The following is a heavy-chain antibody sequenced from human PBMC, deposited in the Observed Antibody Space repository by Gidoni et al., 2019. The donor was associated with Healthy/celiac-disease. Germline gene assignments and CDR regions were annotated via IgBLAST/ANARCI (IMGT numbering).Heavy chain of an antibody. CDR1: RGTFSSYA. CDR2: MIPIFGTA. CDR3: ARSVKGITGTTPGYYYGMDV. Sequence: QVQLVQSGAEVQKPGSSVKVSCKASRGTFSSYAISWVRQAPGQGLEWMGGMIPIFGTANYAQKFQGRVTITADKATSTAYMELSSRRSEDTAVYYCARSVKGITGTTPGYYYGMDVWGQGTTVTVSS. V-gene: IGHV1-69*06. D-gene: IGHD1-7*01. J-gene: IGHJ6*02.